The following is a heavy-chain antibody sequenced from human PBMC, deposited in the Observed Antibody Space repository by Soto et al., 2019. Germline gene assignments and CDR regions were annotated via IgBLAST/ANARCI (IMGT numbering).Heavy chain of an antibody. CDR2: ISSAGTTI. V-gene: IGHV3-48*03. J-gene: IGHJ5*02. CDR1: GFIFSYYE. Sequence: VQLVESGGGLVQPGGSLRLSCAASGFIFSYYEMNWVRQAPGKGLEWVSYISSAGTTIDYAESVRSRFTISRDNAKNSLYLQMDSLTDEDTGVYYCARDTWFDPWGQGTLVTVSS. CDR3: ARDTWFDP.